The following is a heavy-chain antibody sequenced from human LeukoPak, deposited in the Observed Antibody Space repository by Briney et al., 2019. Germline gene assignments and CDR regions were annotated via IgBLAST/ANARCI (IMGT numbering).Heavy chain of an antibody. Sequence: GGSLRLSCAGAGFTFSSYWMTWVRQAPGKGLEWVASIKQDGSEKYCVDSVKGRFTISRDNAKNSLFLQMNRLRAEDTAVCYCARARIAPRKCGSHMCVWGRGTTVTLAS. CDR1: GFTFSSYW. D-gene: IGHD6-6*01. V-gene: IGHV3-7*01. J-gene: IGHJ6*04. CDR3: ARARIAPRKCGSHMCV. CDR2: IKQDGSEK.